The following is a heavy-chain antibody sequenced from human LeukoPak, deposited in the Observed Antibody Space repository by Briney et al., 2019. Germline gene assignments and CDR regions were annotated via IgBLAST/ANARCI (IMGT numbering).Heavy chain of an antibody. Sequence: SETLSLTCAVYGGSFSGYYWSWIRQPPGKGLEWIGEINHSGSTNYNPFLKSRVTISVDTSKNQFSLKLSSVTAADTAVYYCARRGSYYYDSSGYYPFDYWGQGTLVTVSS. D-gene: IGHD3-22*01. J-gene: IGHJ4*02. CDR3: ARRGSYYYDSSGYYPFDY. CDR2: INHSGST. CDR1: GGSFSGYY. V-gene: IGHV4-34*01.